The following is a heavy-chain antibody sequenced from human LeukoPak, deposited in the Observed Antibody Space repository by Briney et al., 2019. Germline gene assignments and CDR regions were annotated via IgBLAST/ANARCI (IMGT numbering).Heavy chain of an antibody. CDR3: AGDVLAYCSSTSCYEGGFDY. D-gene: IGHD2-2*01. CDR1: GYTFTSYG. CDR2: ISAYNGNT. J-gene: IGHJ4*02. Sequence: ASVKVSCKASGYTFTSYGISWVRQAPGQGLEWMGWISAYNGNTNYAQKLQGRVTMTTDTSTSTAYMELRSLRSDDTAVYYCAGDVLAYCSSTSCYEGGFDYWGQGTLVTVSS. V-gene: IGHV1-18*01.